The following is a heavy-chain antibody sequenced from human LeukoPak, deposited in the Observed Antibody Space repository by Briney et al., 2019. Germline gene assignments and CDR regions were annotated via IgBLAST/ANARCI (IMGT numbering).Heavy chain of an antibody. CDR1: GYTFTSYD. CDR2: MNPNSGNT. J-gene: IGHJ6*02. D-gene: IGHD3-10*01. V-gene: IGHV1-8*01. CDR3: ARLQAPNITMVRGVPDYYYYYGMDV. Sequence: ASVKVSCKASGYTFTSYDINWVRQATGQGLEWMGWMNPNSGNTGYAQKFQGRVTMTRNTSISTAYMELSSLRSEDTAVYYCARLQAPNITMVRGVPDYYYYYGMDVWAKGPRSPSP.